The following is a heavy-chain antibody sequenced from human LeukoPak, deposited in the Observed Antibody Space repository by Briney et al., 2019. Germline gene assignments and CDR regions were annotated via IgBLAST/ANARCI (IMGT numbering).Heavy chain of an antibody. V-gene: IGHV3-48*03. CDR2: ISSSGSTI. Sequence: GGSLRLSCAASGFTFSSYEMNWVRQAPGTGPEWVAYISSSGSTIYYADSVRGRFTISRDNAKNSLYLQMNSLRAGDTAVYYCASLSKSPSWNPRGDYWGQGTLVTVSS. CDR1: GFTFSSYE. J-gene: IGHJ4*02. CDR3: ASLSKSPSWNPRGDY. D-gene: IGHD1-1*01.